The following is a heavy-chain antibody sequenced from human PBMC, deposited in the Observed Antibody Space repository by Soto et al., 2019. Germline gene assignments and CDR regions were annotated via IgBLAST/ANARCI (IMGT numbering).Heavy chain of an antibody. CDR3: ARRDDICTGYYRYYYYYGMDV. Sequence: ASVKGSCKASGYTFTSYYINWVRQATGQGREWMGWMNPNSGNAGYAQKFQGRVTMTSNTSISTAYMELGSLRSEDTAVYYCARRDDICTGYYRYYYYYGMDVWGQGTTVTVSS. CDR2: MNPNSGNA. CDR1: GYTFTSYY. D-gene: IGHD3-9*01. J-gene: IGHJ6*02. V-gene: IGHV1-8*01.